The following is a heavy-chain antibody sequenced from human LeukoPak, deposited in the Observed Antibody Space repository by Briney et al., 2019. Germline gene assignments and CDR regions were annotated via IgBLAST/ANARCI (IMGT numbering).Heavy chain of an antibody. V-gene: IGHV3-30-3*01. Sequence: PGGSLRLSCAASGFTFSSYAMHWVRQAPGKGLEWVAVISYGGSNKYYADSVKGRFTISRDNSKNTLYLQMNSLRAEDTAVYYCARTYYDSSGYRTFSFDYWGQGTLVTVSS. CDR2: ISYGGSNK. J-gene: IGHJ4*02. CDR3: ARTYYDSSGYRTFSFDY. CDR1: GFTFSSYA. D-gene: IGHD3-22*01.